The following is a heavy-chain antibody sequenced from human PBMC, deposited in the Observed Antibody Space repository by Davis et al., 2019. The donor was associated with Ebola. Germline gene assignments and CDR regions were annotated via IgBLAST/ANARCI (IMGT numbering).Heavy chain of an antibody. Sequence: SETLSLTCTVSGGSISGTYYWNWIRQPPGKGLEWIGYIYNSGSTTYNPSLKSRVTISQDTSKNQFSLKLSSVTAADTAVYYCASGYSSSWYDYWGQGTLVTVSS. CDR1: GGSISGTYY. D-gene: IGHD6-13*01. CDR2: IYNSGST. J-gene: IGHJ4*02. CDR3: ASGYSSSWYDY. V-gene: IGHV4-59*08.